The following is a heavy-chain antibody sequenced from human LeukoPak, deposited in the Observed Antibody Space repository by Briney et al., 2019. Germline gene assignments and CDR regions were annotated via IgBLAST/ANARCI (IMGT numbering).Heavy chain of an antibody. Sequence: SETLSLTCTVSGGSISSYYWIWIRQPPGKGLEWIGYIYYSGSTNYNPSLKSRVTISVDTSKNQFSLKLSSVTAADTAVYYCASGWYLDYWGQGTLVTVSS. CDR3: ASGWYLDY. CDR1: GGSISSYY. D-gene: IGHD6-19*01. V-gene: IGHV4-59*01. J-gene: IGHJ4*02. CDR2: IYYSGST.